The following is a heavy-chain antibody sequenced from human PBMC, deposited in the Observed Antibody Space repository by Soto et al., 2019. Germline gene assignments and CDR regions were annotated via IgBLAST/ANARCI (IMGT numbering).Heavy chain of an antibody. CDR1: GGSISSISDY. D-gene: IGHD2-2*03. CDR2: IYYSGST. J-gene: IGHJ4*02. V-gene: IGHV4-39*01. CDR3: ARGLDIVVVPAAMLDY. Sequence: PSVILSLTCTVFGGSISSISDYWGWIRQPPGKGLEWIGSIYYSGSTYYNPSLKSRVTISVDTSKNQFSLKLSSVTAADTAVYYCARGLDIVVVPAAMLDYWGQGTLVTVSS.